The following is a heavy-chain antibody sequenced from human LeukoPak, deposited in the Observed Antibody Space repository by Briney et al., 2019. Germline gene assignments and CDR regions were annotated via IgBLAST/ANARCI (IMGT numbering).Heavy chain of an antibody. V-gene: IGHV4-59*01. CDR1: GGSISSYY. CDR2: IYYSGST. Sequence: SSETLSLTCTVSGGSISSYYWSWIRQPPGKGLEWIGYIYYSGSTNYNPSLKSRVTISVDTSKNQFSLKLSSVTAADTAVYYCAREGGAAGDWFDPWGQGTLVTVSS. CDR3: AREGGAAGDWFDP. J-gene: IGHJ5*02. D-gene: IGHD6-13*01.